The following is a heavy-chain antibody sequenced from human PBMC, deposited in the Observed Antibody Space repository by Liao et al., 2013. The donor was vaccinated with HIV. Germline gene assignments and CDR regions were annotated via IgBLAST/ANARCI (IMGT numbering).Heavy chain of an antibody. V-gene: IGHV4-34*01. CDR2: INHSGST. CDR3: ARALPRGYFQH. J-gene: IGHJ1*01. D-gene: IGHD3-16*01. CDR1: GGSFSGYY. Sequence: QVQLQQWGAGLLKPSETLSLTCAVYGGSFSGYYWSWIRQPPGKGLEWIGEINHSGSTNHNPSLKSRVTISVDTSKNQFSLKLTSVTAADTAVYYCARALPRGYFQHWGQGTLVTVSS.